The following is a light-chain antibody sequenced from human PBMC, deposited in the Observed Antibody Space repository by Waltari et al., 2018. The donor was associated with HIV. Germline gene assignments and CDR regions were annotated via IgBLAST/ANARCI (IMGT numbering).Light chain of an antibody. V-gene: IGKV4-1*01. Sequence: DTVMTQSPDSLAVSLGERASINCKSSQSLLYSSNNKNYLAWYQQKPGQVPKFLIYWACTRESGVPDRFSGSGAGTDFTLTISNLQAEDVAVYFCQQDFSPPYTFGQGNKLEIK. CDR1: QSLLYSSNNKNY. J-gene: IGKJ2*01. CDR2: WAC. CDR3: QQDFSPPYT.